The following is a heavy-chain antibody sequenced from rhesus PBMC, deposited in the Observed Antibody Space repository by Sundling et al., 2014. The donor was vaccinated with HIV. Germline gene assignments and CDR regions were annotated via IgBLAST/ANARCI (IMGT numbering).Heavy chain of an antibody. CDR3: AKVGYFHDSGYFEVGYGLDS. CDR1: GFTFSNYG. Sequence: EVQLVETGGGLVQPGGSLKLSCAASGFTFSNYGMSWVRQAPGKGLEWVSGINSDGGSKYYADSVKGRFTISRDNSKTTLSLQMNSLRVEDTAVYYCAKVGYFHDSGYFEVGYGLDSWGQGVVVTVSS. V-gene: IGHV3S42*01. CDR2: INSDGGSK. J-gene: IGHJ6*01. D-gene: IGHD3-28*01.